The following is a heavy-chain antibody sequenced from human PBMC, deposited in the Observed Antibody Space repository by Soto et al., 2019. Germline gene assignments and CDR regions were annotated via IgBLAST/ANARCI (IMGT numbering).Heavy chain of an antibody. CDR3: ARGDSTDCSNGVCSFFYNHDMDV. D-gene: IGHD2-8*01. CDR2: INPKSGGT. CDR1: GGTLSSYA. J-gene: IGHJ6*02. Sequence: ASVKVSCKASGGTLSSYAINWVRQAPGQGLEWLGRINPKSGGTSTAQKFQGWVTMTTDTSISTASMELTRLTSDDTAIYYCARGDSTDCSNGVCSFFYNHDMDVWGQGTTVTVSS. V-gene: IGHV1-2*04.